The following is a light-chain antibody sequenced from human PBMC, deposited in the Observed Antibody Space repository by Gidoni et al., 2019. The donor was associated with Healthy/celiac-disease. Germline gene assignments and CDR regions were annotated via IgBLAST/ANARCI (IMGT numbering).Light chain of an antibody. Sequence: EIVLTQSPGTLSLSPGERATLSCRASQSVSSSYLAWYQQKPGQAPRLLIYGASSSATCIPDRFSGSGSGTDVTLTISRLEPEDFAVYYCQQYGSSPRFTFGPGTKVDIK. J-gene: IGKJ3*01. CDR3: QQYGSSPRFT. CDR1: QSVSSSY. V-gene: IGKV3-20*01. CDR2: GAS.